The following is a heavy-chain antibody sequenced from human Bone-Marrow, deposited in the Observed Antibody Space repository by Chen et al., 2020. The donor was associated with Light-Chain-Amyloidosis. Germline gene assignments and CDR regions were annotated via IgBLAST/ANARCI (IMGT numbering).Heavy chain of an antibody. CDR3: ARRRDGYNFDY. D-gene: IGHD5-12*01. CDR2: IYPDDSDA. CDR1: GYTFPNYW. Sequence: XXKKPGESLKISCKGSGYTFPNYWIGWVRQMPGKGLEWMGVIYPDDSDARYSPSFEGQVTIXXDXSXXXXXXXXXXXXASDTAMYYCARRRDGYNFDYWGQGTLVTVSS. J-gene: IGHJ4*02. V-gene: IGHV5-51*01.